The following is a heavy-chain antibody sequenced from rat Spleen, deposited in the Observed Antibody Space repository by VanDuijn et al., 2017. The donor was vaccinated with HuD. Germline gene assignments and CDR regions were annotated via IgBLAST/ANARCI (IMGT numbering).Heavy chain of an antibody. CDR2: IWNTGGT. CDR3: ARDKGSLYVMDA. Sequence: QVQVKESGPGLVQPSQTLSLTCTVAGFSLTSYNVHWVRQPPGKGLDWMGVIWNTGGTRYNSALKSRLSISKDTSKSQVFLKMNGLQTEDTATYYCARDKGSLYVMDAWGQGASVTVSS. V-gene: IGHV2-41*01. J-gene: IGHJ4*01. CDR1: GFSLTSYN. D-gene: IGHD5-1*01.